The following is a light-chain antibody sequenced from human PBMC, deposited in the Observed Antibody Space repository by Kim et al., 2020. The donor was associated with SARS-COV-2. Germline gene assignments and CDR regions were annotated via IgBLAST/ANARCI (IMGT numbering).Light chain of an antibody. CDR1: QSIANF. V-gene: IGKV1-39*01. Sequence: SASVGDEVTITGRASQSIANFLNWYQQKPGKAPNLLIYAASILHSGVPSRFSGGGSGTHVTLTINSLQPEDFGTYYCQQSSGTPYTFGQGTKLEI. J-gene: IGKJ2*01. CDR3: QQSSGTPYT. CDR2: AAS.